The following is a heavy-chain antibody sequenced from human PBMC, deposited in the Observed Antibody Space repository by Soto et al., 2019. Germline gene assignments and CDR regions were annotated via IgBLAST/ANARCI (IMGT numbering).Heavy chain of an antibody. J-gene: IGHJ6*02. CDR2: IYPGDSDT. Sequence: XESLKLSWQCSGYSFTSYGIGLVLQMPGKGLEWMGIIYPGDSDTRYSPSFQGQVTISADKSTSTAYLQWSSLKASDTAMYYCAREDHRYNWNYARYGMDVWGQGTTVTVSS. D-gene: IGHD1-7*01. CDR1: GYSFTSYG. CDR3: AREDHRYNWNYARYGMDV. V-gene: IGHV5-51*01.